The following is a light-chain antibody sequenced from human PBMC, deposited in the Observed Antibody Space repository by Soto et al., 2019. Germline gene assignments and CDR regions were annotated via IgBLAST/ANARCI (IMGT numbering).Light chain of an antibody. J-gene: IGKJ3*01. CDR2: DAS. V-gene: IGKV3-11*01. CDR3: QQRNSRPFS. Sequence: EIVMPQSPATLSMSPGERATLSCRASQSVSSNLAWYQQRPGQAPRLLIYDASNRASGIPARFSGSGSGADFTLTISSLEPEDFAVYYCQQRNSRPFSFGPGTKVDI. CDR1: QSVSSN.